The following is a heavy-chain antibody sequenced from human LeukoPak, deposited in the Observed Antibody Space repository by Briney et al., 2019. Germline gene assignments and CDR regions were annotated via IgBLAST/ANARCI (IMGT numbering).Heavy chain of an antibody. J-gene: IGHJ4*02. Sequence: GGSLRLSCTVSGFTVSSNSMSWVRQAPGKGLEWVSFIYSDNTHYSDSVKGRFTISRDNSKNTLYLQMNSLRAGDTAVYYCARRAGAYSHPYDYWGQGTLVTVSS. CDR1: GFTVSSNS. D-gene: IGHD4/OR15-4a*01. V-gene: IGHV3-53*01. CDR2: IYSDNT. CDR3: ARRAGAYSHPYDY.